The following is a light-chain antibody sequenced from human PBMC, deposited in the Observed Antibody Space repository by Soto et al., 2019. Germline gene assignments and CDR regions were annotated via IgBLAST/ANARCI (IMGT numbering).Light chain of an antibody. Sequence: QSVLTQPPSVSGAPGQRVTISCTGSSSNIGAGYDVHWYQQLPGTAPKLLIYGNSNRPSGVPHRFSGSKSGTSASLAITGLQAEDEAEYYCQSYDSSLSGSVFGGGTKVTVL. CDR3: QSYDSSLSGSV. V-gene: IGLV1-40*01. J-gene: IGLJ2*01. CDR1: SSNIGAGYD. CDR2: GNS.